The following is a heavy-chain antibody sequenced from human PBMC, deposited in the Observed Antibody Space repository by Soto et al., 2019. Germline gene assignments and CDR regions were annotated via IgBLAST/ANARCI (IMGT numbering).Heavy chain of an antibody. CDR3: ARKILGSTTRPNYWYFDL. Sequence: EVQLLESGGGLVQPGGSLRLSCAGSGFTFINYAMNWVRQAPGKGLEWVSSISGGGDAAFFPDSVRGRFTISRDNSKNTVTLQMNSLGVDDTAVSYCARKILGSTTRPNYWYFDLWGRGTLVTVSS. J-gene: IGHJ2*01. CDR2: ISGGGDAA. CDR1: GFTFINYA. V-gene: IGHV3-23*01. D-gene: IGHD7-27*01.